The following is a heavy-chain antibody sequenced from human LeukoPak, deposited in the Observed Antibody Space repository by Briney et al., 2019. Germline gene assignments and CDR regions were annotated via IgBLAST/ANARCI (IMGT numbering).Heavy chain of an antibody. CDR1: GYTFTSYG. Sequence: ASVKVSCKASGYTFTSYGISWVRQAPGQGLEWMGWISAYNGNTNYAQKLQGRVTMTTDTSTSTAYMELRSLRSDDTAVYYCARALYGSGSHSRKNWFDPWGQGTLSPSPQ. CDR3: ARALYGSGSHSRKNWFDP. D-gene: IGHD3-10*01. V-gene: IGHV1-18*01. J-gene: IGHJ5*02. CDR2: ISAYNGNT.